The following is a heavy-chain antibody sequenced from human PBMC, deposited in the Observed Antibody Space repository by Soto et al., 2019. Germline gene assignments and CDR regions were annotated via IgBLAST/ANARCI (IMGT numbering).Heavy chain of an antibody. CDR2: ISAYNGNT. CDR1: GGTFSSYA. J-gene: IGHJ5*02. CDR3: ARDLSSSWYGTDWFDP. D-gene: IGHD6-13*01. V-gene: IGHV1-18*01. Sequence: ASVKVSCKASGGTFSSYAISWVRQAPGQGLEWMGWISAYNGNTNYAQKLQGRVTMTTDTSTSTAYMELRSLRSDDTAVYYCARDLSSSWYGTDWFDPWGQGTLVTVSS.